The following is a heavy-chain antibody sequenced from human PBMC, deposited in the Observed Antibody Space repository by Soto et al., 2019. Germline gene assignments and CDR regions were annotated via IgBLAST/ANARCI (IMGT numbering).Heavy chain of an antibody. V-gene: IGHV1-69*02. CDR2: INPILSMS. J-gene: IGHJ4*02. D-gene: IGHD3-10*01. CDR1: GDTFNFYT. Sequence: QVQLVQSGADVQRPGSSVRVSCKASGDTFNFYTINWVRQAPGQGLQWMGRINPILSMSNYAPRFQGRVTSTADKSTSTAYVELSSLRSEDTAMYYCATSYGSGYRAFDSWGQGALVTVSS. CDR3: ATSYGSGYRAFDS.